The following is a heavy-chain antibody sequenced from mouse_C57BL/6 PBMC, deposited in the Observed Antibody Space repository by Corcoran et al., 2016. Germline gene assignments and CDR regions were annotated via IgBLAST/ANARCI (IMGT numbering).Heavy chain of an antibody. CDR1: GYTFTDYN. Sequence: EVQLQQSGPELVKPGASVKIPCKASGYTFTDYNMDWVKQSHGKSLEWIGDINPNNGGTIYNQKFKGKATLTVDKSSRTAYMELRSLTSEDSAVYFCARYDYDWYFDVWGTGTTVTVSS. D-gene: IGHD2-4*01. V-gene: IGHV1-18*01. CDR2: INPNNGGT. J-gene: IGHJ1*03. CDR3: ARYDYDWYFDV.